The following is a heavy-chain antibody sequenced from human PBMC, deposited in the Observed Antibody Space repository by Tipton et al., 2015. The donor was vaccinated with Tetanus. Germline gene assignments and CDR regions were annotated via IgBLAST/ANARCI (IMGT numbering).Heavy chain of an antibody. CDR2: IYYSGST. CDR3: ARLPIGHYFDY. Sequence: TLSLTCPVSGGSISSSSYFWGWIRQPPGKGLEWIGCIYYSGSTYYNPSLKSRVTISVDTSKNQFSLKLSSVTATDTAVYYCARLPIGHYFDYWGQGTLVTVSS. J-gene: IGHJ4*02. CDR1: GGSISSSSYF. V-gene: IGHV4-39*01. D-gene: IGHD3-22*01.